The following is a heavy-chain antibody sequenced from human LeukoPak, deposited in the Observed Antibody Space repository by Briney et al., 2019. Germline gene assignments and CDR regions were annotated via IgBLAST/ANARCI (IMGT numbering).Heavy chain of an antibody. J-gene: IGHJ4*02. D-gene: IGHD3-10*01. CDR2: INPSGGST. Sequence: ASVKVSCKASGYTFISYYMHWVRQAPGQGLEWMGIINPSGGSTSYAQKFQGRVTMTRDMSTSTVYMELSRLRSDDTAVYYCATLDYYGSDSQYYFDYWGQGTLVTVSS. CDR1: GYTFISYY. V-gene: IGHV1-46*01. CDR3: ATLDYYGSDSQYYFDY.